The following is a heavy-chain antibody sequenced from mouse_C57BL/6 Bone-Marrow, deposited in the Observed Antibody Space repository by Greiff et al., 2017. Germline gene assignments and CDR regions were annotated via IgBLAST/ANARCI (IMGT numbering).Heavy chain of an antibody. J-gene: IGHJ4*01. V-gene: IGHV1-18*01. D-gene: IGHD1-2*01. CDR2: INPNNGCT. CDR3: ARDDYDGWAMDY. Sequence: EVQLQQSGPELVKPGASVKIPCKASGYTFTDYNMDWVKQSHGKSLEWIGDINPNNGCTIYNQKFKGKATLTVDKSSSTAYMELRSLTSEDTAVYYCARDDYDGWAMDYWGQGTSVTVSS. CDR1: GYTFTDYN.